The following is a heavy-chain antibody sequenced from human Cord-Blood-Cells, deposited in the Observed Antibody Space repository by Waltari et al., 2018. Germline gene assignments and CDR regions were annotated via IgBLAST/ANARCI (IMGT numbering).Heavy chain of an antibody. Sequence: QLQLQESGPGLVKPSETLSLTCTVSGGSISSSSYSWGWIRQPPGKGLGWIGSIYYSGSTYYNPSLKSRVTISVDTSKNQFSLKLSSVTAADTAVYYCARRRDAFDIWGQGTMVTVSS. J-gene: IGHJ3*02. CDR2: IYYSGST. V-gene: IGHV4-39*01. CDR1: GGSISSSSYS. CDR3: ARRRDAFDI.